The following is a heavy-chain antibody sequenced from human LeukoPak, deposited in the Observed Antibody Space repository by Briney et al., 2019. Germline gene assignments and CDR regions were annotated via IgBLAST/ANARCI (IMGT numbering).Heavy chain of an antibody. CDR3: VFGGGPHFDY. CDR1: GFTFSSYS. CDR2: ISSSSSYI. V-gene: IGHV3-21*01. J-gene: IGHJ4*02. Sequence: PGGSLRLSCAASGFTFSSYSMNWVRQAPGKGLEWVSSISSSSSYIYYADSVKGRFTISRDNAKNSLYPQMNSLRAEDTAVYYCVFGGGPHFDYWGQGTLVTVSS. D-gene: IGHD2-21*01.